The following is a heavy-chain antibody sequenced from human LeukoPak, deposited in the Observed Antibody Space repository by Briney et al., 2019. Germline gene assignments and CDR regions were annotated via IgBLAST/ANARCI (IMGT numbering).Heavy chain of an antibody. J-gene: IGHJ5*02. D-gene: IGHD6-13*01. V-gene: IGHV1-8*01. CDR1: GYTFTSYD. CDR2: MNPNSGNT. Sequence: GASVKVSCKAPGYTFTSYDINWVRQATGQGLEWMGWMNPNSGNTGYAQKFQGRVTMTRNTSISTAYMELSSLRSEDTAVYYCARGPYSSSWYHSPDWFDPWGQGTLVTVSS. CDR3: ARGPYSSSWYHSPDWFDP.